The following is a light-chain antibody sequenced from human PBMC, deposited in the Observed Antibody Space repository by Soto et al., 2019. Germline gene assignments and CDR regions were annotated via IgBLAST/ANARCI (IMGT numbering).Light chain of an antibody. CDR1: SSNICNYY. CDR3: GTWDTRMRSAGYV. CDR2: DNN. J-gene: IGLJ1*01. V-gene: IGLV1-51*01. Sequence: SVLTQPPSGSAAPGQKVTISCSGSSSNICNYYVSWYQQLPGTAPKLLIYDNNKRPSGIPDRFSGSKSGTSATLDITGLQTGDEADYYCGTWDTRMRSAGYVFGTGTKVTVL.